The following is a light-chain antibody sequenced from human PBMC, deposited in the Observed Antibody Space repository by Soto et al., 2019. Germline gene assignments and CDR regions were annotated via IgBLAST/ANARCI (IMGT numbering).Light chain of an antibody. CDR2: KAS. J-gene: IGKJ2*01. CDR3: QQYNSYPYT. CDR1: QSISSW. Sequence: IQMTQSPSTLSACVGDRVTITCRASQSISSWLAWYQQKPGKAPNLLIYKASSLQSGVPSRFSGSGSGTEFTLTISGLQPDDFATYYCQQYNSYPYTFGQGTKLEI. V-gene: IGKV1-5*03.